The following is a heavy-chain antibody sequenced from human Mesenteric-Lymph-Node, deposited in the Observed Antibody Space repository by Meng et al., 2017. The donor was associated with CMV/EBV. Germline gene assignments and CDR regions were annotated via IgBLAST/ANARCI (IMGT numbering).Heavy chain of an antibody. Sequence: GESLKISCAASGFTFSNFAMHWVRQAPGKGLEWVAVVSYEGDNYYYADSVRGRFTISRDNSKNTLYLQMNSLRAEDTAVYYCARVGYSSGWRSYYYYGMDVWGQGTTVTVSS. CDR2: VSYEGDNY. J-gene: IGHJ6*02. D-gene: IGHD6-19*01. CDR3: ARVGYSSGWRSYYYYGMDV. V-gene: IGHV3-30*04. CDR1: GFTFSNFA.